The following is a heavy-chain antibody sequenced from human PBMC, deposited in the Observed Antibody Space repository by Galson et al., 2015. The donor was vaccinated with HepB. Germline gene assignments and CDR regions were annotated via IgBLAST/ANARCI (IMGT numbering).Heavy chain of an antibody. CDR1: GFTFRSYV. CDR2: ITGGSDST. Sequence: SLRLSCAASGFTFRSYVMTWVRQAPGKGLDWVSGITGGSDSTYYADSVKGRFTIFRDNSKKTLYLQMNSLRAEDTAVYYCAKGSAATRPYYFDYWGQGALVTVSS. D-gene: IGHD6-6*01. CDR3: AKGSAATRPYYFDY. J-gene: IGHJ4*02. V-gene: IGHV3-23*01.